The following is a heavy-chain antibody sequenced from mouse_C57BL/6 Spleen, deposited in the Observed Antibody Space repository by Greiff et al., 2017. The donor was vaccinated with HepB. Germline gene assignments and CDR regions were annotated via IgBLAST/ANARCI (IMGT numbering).Heavy chain of an antibody. J-gene: IGHJ3*01. CDR3: ARHEKSYGSSPFAY. CDR1: GFTFSSYT. V-gene: IGHV5-9*01. CDR2: ISGGGGNT. D-gene: IGHD1-1*01. Sequence: EVQVVESGGGLVKPGGSLKLSCAASGFTFSSYTMSWVRQTPEKRLEWVATISGGGGNTYYPDSVKGRFTISRDNAKNTLYLQMSSLRSEDTALYYCARHEKSYGSSPFAYWGQGTLVTVSA.